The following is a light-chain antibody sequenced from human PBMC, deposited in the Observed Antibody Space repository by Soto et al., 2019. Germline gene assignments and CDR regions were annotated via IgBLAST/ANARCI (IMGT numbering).Light chain of an antibody. Sequence: EIVLTQSPGTLSLSPGERATLSCRASQSINSNLAWYQQRPGQAPRVLIYDASTRATAVPARFSGSGSATDFTLTLSSLPSEDFAVYYCQQYNNWPPDYTFGQGTKLAIK. CDR2: DAS. CDR1: QSINSN. CDR3: QQYNNWPPDYT. V-gene: IGKV3-15*01. J-gene: IGKJ2*01.